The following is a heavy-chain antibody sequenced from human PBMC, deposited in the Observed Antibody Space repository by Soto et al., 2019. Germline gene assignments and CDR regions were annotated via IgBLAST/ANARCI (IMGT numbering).Heavy chain of an antibody. D-gene: IGHD2-21*02. V-gene: IGHV3-9*01. CDR3: AKHSGDRLQH. Sequence: GGSLRLSCAASGFTFNDYDMDWVRQVPGKGLEWVSGISWNSNSIGYADSVKGRFTISRDNAKNTLYLKMNSLRPEDTALYYCAKHSGDRLQHWGQGTLVTVSS. J-gene: IGHJ1*01. CDR2: ISWNSNSI. CDR1: GFTFNDYD.